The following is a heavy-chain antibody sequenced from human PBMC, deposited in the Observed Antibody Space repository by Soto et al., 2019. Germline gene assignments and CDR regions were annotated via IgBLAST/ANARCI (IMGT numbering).Heavy chain of an antibody. J-gene: IGHJ6*02. CDR2: IWYDGSNK. Sequence: QVQLVESGGGVVQPGRSLRLSCAASGFTFSSYGMHWVRQAPGKGLEWVAVIWYDGSNKYYADSVKGRFTISRDNSKKTLYLQMNSLRAEDTAVYYCASEYCSGGSCYYYGMDVWGQGTTVTFSS. D-gene: IGHD2-15*01. CDR1: GFTFSSYG. V-gene: IGHV3-33*01. CDR3: ASEYCSGGSCYYYGMDV.